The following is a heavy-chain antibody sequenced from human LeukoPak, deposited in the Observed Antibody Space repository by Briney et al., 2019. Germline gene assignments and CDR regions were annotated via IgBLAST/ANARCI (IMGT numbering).Heavy chain of an antibody. CDR1: GGSFSDYY. D-gene: IGHD2-2*01. Sequence: PSETLSLTCAVYGGSFSDYYWSWIRQPPGKGLEWIGEINHSGSTNYNPSLKSRVTISVDTSKNQFSLKLSSVTAADTAVYYCARGWYCSSTTCFYGMDLWGQGTTVTVSS. CDR3: ARGWYCSSTTCFYGMDL. V-gene: IGHV4-34*01. CDR2: INHSGST. J-gene: IGHJ6*02.